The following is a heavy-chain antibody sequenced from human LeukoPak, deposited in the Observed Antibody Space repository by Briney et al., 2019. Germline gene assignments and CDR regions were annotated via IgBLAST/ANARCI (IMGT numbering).Heavy chain of an antibody. V-gene: IGHV4-31*03. J-gene: IGHJ5*02. Sequence: PSQTLSLTCTVSGGSISSGGYYWSWIRQRPGKGLEWIGYIYYSGSTYYNPSLKSRVTISVDTSKNQFSLKLSSVTAADTAVYYCASVQNVAAAGTGPWFDPWGQGTLVTVSS. CDR1: GGSISSGGYY. CDR3: ASVQNVAAAGTGPWFDP. D-gene: IGHD6-13*01. CDR2: IYYSGST.